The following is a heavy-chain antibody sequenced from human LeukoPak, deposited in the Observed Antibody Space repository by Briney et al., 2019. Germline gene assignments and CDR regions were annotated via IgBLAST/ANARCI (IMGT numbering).Heavy chain of an antibody. CDR3: ARGVGQWGRYYMDV. CDR1: GFTFSSYS. J-gene: IGHJ6*03. Sequence: PGGSLRLSCVASGFTFSSYSMNWVRQAPGKGLEWVSYISSSGSTIYYADSVKGRFTISRDNAKNSLYLQMNSLRAEDTAVYYCARGVGQWGRYYMDVWGKGTTVTVSS. V-gene: IGHV3-48*04. D-gene: IGHD6-19*01. CDR2: ISSSGSTI.